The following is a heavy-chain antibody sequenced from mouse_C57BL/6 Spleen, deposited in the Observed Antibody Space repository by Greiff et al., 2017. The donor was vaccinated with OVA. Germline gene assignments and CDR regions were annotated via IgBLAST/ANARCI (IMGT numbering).Heavy chain of an antibody. D-gene: IGHD2-4*01. CDR1: GYTFTSYW. J-gene: IGHJ4*01. CDR3: ARGIYYDYPYYAMDY. CDR2: IDPSDSYT. V-gene: IGHV1-69*01. Sequence: VQLQQPGAELVMPGASVKLSCKASGYTFTSYWMHWVKQRPGQGLEWIGEIDPSDSYTNYNQKFKGKSTLTVDKSSSTAYMQLSSLTSEDSAVYYCARGIYYDYPYYAMDYWGQGTSVTVSS.